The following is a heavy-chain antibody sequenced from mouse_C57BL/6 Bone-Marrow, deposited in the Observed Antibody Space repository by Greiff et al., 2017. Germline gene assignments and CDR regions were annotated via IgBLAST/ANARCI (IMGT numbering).Heavy chain of an antibody. CDR2: IDPSDSYT. D-gene: IGHD1-1*01. J-gene: IGHJ1*03. Sequence: VQLQQSGAELVRPGTSVKLSCKASGYTFTSYWMHWVKQRPGQGLEWIGVIDPSDSYTNYNQKFKGKATLTVDTSSSTAYMQLSRLTSEDSAVYYGARYSTTVVATDWYFDVWGTGTTVTVSA. CDR1: GYTFTSYW. CDR3: ARYSTTVVATDWYFDV. V-gene: IGHV1-59*01.